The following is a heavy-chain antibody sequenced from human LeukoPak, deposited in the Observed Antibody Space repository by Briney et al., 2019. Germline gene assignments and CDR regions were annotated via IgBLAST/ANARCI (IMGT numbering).Heavy chain of an antibody. Sequence: PSETLSLTCAVYGGSFSGYYWSWIRQPPGEGLEWIGEINHSGSTNYNPSLKSRVTISVDTSKNQFSLKLSSVTAADTAVYYCARGVSWLLPFDYWGQGTLVTVSS. CDR1: GGSFSGYY. V-gene: IGHV4-34*01. J-gene: IGHJ4*02. CDR3: ARGVSWLLPFDY. CDR2: INHSGST. D-gene: IGHD3-22*01.